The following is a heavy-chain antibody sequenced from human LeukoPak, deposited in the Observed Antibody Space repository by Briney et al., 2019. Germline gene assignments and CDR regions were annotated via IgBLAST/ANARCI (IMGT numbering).Heavy chain of an antibody. V-gene: IGHV4-59*01. D-gene: IGHD2-8*01. Sequence: KPSETLSLTCTVSGGSISSYYWSWIRQPPGEGLEWIGYIYYSGSTDYNPSLKSRVTISVDTSKNQFSLKLSSVTAADTAAYYCARAPNPDFFDDWGQGTLVTVSS. CDR3: ARAPNPDFFDD. CDR2: IYYSGST. J-gene: IGHJ4*02. CDR1: GGSISSYY.